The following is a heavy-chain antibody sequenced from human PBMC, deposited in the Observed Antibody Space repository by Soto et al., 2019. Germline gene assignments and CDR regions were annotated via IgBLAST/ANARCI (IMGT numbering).Heavy chain of an antibody. CDR2: IYSSGTT. V-gene: IGHV4-59*01. CDR1: GGSISSYY. Sequence: PSEILSLTCTVSGGSISSYYWSWIRQPPGKGLEWIGYIYSSGTTNYNPSLKSRATMSVDTSRNQFSLKLSSVTAADTAVYYCAGPYNTYFNYWGQGTLVTVSS. D-gene: IGHD3-10*01. CDR3: AGPYNTYFNY. J-gene: IGHJ4*02.